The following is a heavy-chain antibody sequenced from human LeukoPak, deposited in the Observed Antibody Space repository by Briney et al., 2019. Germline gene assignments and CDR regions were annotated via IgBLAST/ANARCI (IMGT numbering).Heavy chain of an antibody. Sequence: GGSLRLSCAASGFTFRTYSMNWVRQAPGKGLEWVSSITSSSSYIYYADSVKGRFTISRDNAKNSLFLQMNSLRVEDTAVYYCAGRHDYGGPFDYWGQGTLVTVSS. CDR2: ITSSSSYI. V-gene: IGHV3-21*01. CDR3: AGRHDYGGPFDY. D-gene: IGHD4-23*01. CDR1: GFTFRTYS. J-gene: IGHJ4*02.